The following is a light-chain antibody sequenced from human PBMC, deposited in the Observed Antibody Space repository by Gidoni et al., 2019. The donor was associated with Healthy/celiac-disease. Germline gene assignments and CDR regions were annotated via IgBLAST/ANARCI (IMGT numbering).Light chain of an antibody. CDR3: QQYNNWPPIT. J-gene: IGKJ5*01. V-gene: IGKV3-15*01. Sequence: IVLTPSPATLSVSPGERATLSCRASQSVSSNLAWYQQKPGQAPRILIYGASTRATGIPARCSGSGSGTEFTITISSLQYEDYAVYYCQQYNNWPPITFGQGTRVEIK. CDR1: QSVSSN. CDR2: GAS.